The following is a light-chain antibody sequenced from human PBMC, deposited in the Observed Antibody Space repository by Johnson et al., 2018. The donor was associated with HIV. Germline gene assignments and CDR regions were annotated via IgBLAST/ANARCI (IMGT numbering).Light chain of an antibody. J-gene: IGLJ1*01. Sequence: QSILTQPPSVSAAPGQKVTISCSGSSSNIGNNYVSWYQQLPGTAPKLLIYDNNKRPSGIPDRFSGSKSGTSATLGITGLQTGDEADYYCSAWDDSLSAAPYVFGTGTKVTVL. CDR3: SAWDDSLSAAPYV. CDR1: SSNIGNNY. CDR2: DNN. V-gene: IGLV1-51*01.